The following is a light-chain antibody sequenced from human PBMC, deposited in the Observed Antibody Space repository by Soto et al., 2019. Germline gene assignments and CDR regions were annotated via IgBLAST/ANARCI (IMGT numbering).Light chain of an antibody. CDR3: QQYDNWRWT. V-gene: IGKV3-15*01. CDR1: QSVYTN. J-gene: IGKJ1*01. Sequence: EIVLTQSPGTLSLSPGERATLSCRAGQSVYTNLAWYQQKPGQAPRLLIYAASTRATGIPPRFSGSGSGTEFTLTISSRQSEDFAVYYCQQYDNWRWTFGQGTKV. CDR2: AAS.